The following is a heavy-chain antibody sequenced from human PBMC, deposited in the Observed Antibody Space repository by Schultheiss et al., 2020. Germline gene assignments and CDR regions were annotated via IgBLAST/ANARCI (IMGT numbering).Heavy chain of an antibody. D-gene: IGHD3-22*01. CDR1: GGSISSSSYY. CDR3: ARRPTYYYDSSDYSHFDY. J-gene: IGHJ4*02. CDR2: IHYRGST. Sequence: GSLRLSCTVSGGSISSSSYYWGWIRQPPGKGLEWIGSIHYRGSTYYNPSLKSRVTISVDTSKNQFSLKLSSVTAADTAVYYCARRPTYYYDSSDYSHFDYWGQGTLVTVSS. V-gene: IGHV4-39*01.